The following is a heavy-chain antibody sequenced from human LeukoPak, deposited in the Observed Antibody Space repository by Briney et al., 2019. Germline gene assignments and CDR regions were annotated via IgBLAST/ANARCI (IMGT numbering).Heavy chain of an antibody. CDR1: GLTFATYV. CDR3: AKGISEDGYNFERGADY. D-gene: IGHD1-1*01. V-gene: IGHV3-23*01. Sequence: GGSLRLSCAASGLTFATYVMTWVRQAPGKGLEWVSYVGDDGRVTYYADSVKCRFTTSRDNSKNKIFLQMNSLRVEDTAVYYCAKGISEDGYNFERGADYWGQGAQVIVSS. CDR2: VGDDGRVT. J-gene: IGHJ4*02.